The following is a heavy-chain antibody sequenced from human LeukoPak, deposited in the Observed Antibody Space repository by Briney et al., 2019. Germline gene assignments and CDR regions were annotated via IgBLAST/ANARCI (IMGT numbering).Heavy chain of an antibody. J-gene: IGHJ4*02. CDR3: ARATYGYDAFDY. Sequence: SETLSLTCTVSGGSISSSSYYWGWIRQPPGKGLEWIGSIYYSGSTYYNPSLKSRVTISVDTSKNQFSLKLSSVTAADTAVYYCARATYGYDAFDYWGQGTLVTVSS. V-gene: IGHV4-39*07. CDR1: GGSISSSSYY. CDR2: IYYSGST. D-gene: IGHD5-12*01.